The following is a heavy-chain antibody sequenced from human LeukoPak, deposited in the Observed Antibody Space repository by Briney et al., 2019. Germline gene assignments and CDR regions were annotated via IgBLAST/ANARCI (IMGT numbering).Heavy chain of an antibody. V-gene: IGHV4-30-2*01. D-gene: IGHD6-19*01. Sequence: PSETLSLTCAVSGGSISSGGYSWSWIRQPPGKGLEWIGYIYHSGSTYYNPSLKSRVTISVDRSKNQFSLKLSSVTAADTAVYYCASSSIAVPFDPWGQGTLVTVSS. J-gene: IGHJ5*02. CDR3: ASSSIAVPFDP. CDR2: IYHSGST. CDR1: GGSISSGGYS.